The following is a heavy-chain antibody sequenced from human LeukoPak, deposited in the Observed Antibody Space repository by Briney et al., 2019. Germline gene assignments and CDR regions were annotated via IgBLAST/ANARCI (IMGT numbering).Heavy chain of an antibody. V-gene: IGHV2-5*02. CDR3: AHRMYYYDSSAFDY. CDR1: GFSLSTSGVG. D-gene: IGHD3-22*01. J-gene: IGHJ4*02. CDR2: IYWDDDK. Sequence: SGPTLVNPTQTLTLTCTLSGFSLSTSGVGVGWIRQPPGKALEWLALIYWDDDKRYSPSLKSRLTITKDTSKNQVVLTMTNMDPVDTATYYCAHRMYYYDSSAFDYWGQGTLVTVSS.